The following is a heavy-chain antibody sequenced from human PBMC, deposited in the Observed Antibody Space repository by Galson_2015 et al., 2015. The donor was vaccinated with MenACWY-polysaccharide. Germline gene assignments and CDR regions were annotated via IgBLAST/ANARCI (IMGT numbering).Heavy chain of an antibody. CDR2: IKQDGSGK. V-gene: IGHV3-7*01. Sequence: SLRLSCAASGFTFNTYWMSWVRQAPGRGLEWVANIKQDGSGKYYVESVKGRFTISRDNAENSLYLQMNSLRVEDTAVYYCARDTRCVGSSGCYSWFDPWGQGTLVTVSS. CDR1: GFTFNTYW. D-gene: IGHD2-21*01. J-gene: IGHJ5*02. CDR3: ARDTRCVGSSGCYSWFDP.